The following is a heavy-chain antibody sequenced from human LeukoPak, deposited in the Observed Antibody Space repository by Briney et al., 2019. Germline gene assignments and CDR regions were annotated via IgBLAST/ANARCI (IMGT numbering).Heavy chain of an antibody. Sequence: SETLSLTCAVSSYSISSGYYWGWIRQPPGKGLEWIGSFYHSGITDYNPSLKSRVTMSVDTSQNQFSLRLRSVTAADTAVYYCAREGGSYNCFDPWGQGTLVTVSS. J-gene: IGHJ5*02. D-gene: IGHD1-26*01. CDR1: SYSISSGYY. V-gene: IGHV4-38-2*02. CDR3: AREGGSYNCFDP. CDR2: FYHSGIT.